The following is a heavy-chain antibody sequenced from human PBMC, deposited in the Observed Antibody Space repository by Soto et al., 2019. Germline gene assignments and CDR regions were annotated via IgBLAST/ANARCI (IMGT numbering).Heavy chain of an antibody. V-gene: IGHV1-3*01. CDR1: GYTFTSYA. CDR3: ARDLGGWPDY. J-gene: IGHJ4*02. D-gene: IGHD6-19*01. CDR2: NNAGNGNR. Sequence: QVQLVQSGAEVKKPGASVKVSCKASGYTFTSYAIHLVRQAPGQRLEWMGWNNAGNGNRKYLQTFKDRVTITRDTSASTADMELSSLSSEDAAVYYCARDLGGWPDYWGQGTLVTVSS.